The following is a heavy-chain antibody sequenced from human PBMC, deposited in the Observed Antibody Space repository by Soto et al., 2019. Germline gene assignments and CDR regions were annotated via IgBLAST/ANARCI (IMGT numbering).Heavy chain of an antibody. CDR3: AREGGVVAATKFDY. D-gene: IGHD2-15*01. Sequence: PSQTLSLTCAISGDSVSSNSAAWNWTRQSPARGLEWLGRTYYRSKWYNDHAVSVKSRITINPDTSKNQFSLQLNSVAPEDTAVYYCAREGGVVAATKFDYWGQGTLVTVSS. J-gene: IGHJ4*02. CDR2: TYYRSKWYN. CDR1: GDSVSSNSAA. V-gene: IGHV6-1*01.